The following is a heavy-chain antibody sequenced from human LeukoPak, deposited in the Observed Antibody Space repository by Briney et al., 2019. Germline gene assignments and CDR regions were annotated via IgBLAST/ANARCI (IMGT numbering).Heavy chain of an antibody. J-gene: IGHJ6*03. CDR2: ISSSGSTI. CDR1: GFTFSDYY. CDR3: AKAKDYYGSMDV. Sequence: GGSLRLSCAASGFTFSDYYMSWIRQAPGKGLEWVSYISSSGSTIYYADSVKGRFTISRDNSKNTLYLQMNSLRAEDTAVYYCAKAKDYYGSMDVWGKGTTVTVSS. D-gene: IGHD3-10*01. V-gene: IGHV3-11*01.